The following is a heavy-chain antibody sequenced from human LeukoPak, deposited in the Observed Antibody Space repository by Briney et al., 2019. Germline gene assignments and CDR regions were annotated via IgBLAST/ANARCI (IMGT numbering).Heavy chain of an antibody. CDR1: GFTFSSFA. CDR3: AKYGAPDTGGLLGKPYFDS. CDR2: ISGNGAFT. V-gene: IGHV3-23*01. D-gene: IGHD2-8*02. Sequence: GGSLRLSCAASGFTFSSFALSWVRQAPGKGLQWVSPISGNGAFTYYPDSVKGRFTISRDRSRNTVYLQVNSLSAEDTAVYYCAKYGAPDTGGLLGKPYFDSWGRGALVTVSS. J-gene: IGHJ4*02.